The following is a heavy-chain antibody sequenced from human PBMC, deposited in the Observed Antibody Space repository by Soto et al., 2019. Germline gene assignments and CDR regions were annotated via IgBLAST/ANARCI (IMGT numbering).Heavy chain of an antibody. CDR3: ARHGFGELGNRFDP. J-gene: IGHJ5*02. Sequence: SETLSLTCTVSGGSISSYYWSWIRQHPGKGLEWIGYTYYSGSTYYNPSLKSRVTISVDTSKNQFSLKLSSVTAADTAVYYCARHGFGELGNRFDPWGQGTLVTVSS. CDR2: TYYSGST. D-gene: IGHD3-10*01. V-gene: IGHV4-59*06. CDR1: GGSISSYY.